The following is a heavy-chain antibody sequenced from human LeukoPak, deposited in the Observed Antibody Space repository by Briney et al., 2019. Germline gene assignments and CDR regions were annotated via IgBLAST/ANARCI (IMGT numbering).Heavy chain of an antibody. D-gene: IGHD6-13*01. CDR3: AKDLVVAAGTFAEGGLDY. J-gene: IGHJ4*02. Sequence: GGSLRLSCAASGFTFSSYGMHWVRQAPGKGLEWVAVISYDGSNKYYADSVKGRFTTSRDNSKNTLYLQMNSLRAEDTAVYYCAKDLVVAAGTFAEGGLDYWGQGTLVTVSS. CDR2: ISYDGSNK. V-gene: IGHV3-30*18. CDR1: GFTFSSYG.